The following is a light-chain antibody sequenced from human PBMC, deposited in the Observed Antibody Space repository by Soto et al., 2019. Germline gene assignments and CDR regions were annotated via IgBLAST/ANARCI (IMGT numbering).Light chain of an antibody. CDR1: PSVSGSN. J-gene: IGKJ1*01. Sequence: EIVLTQSPGTLSLSPGERATLSCRASPSVSGSNLAWYQQKPGQAPRLVIYGASSRATGIPDRFSGSGSGTEFTLTISSLQPDDFATYYCQHYNGYSEAFGQGTKVDIK. CDR2: GAS. CDR3: QHYNGYSEA. V-gene: IGKV3-20*01.